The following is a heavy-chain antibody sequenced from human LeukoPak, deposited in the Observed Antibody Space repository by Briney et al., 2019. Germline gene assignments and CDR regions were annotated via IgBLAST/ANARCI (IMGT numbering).Heavy chain of an antibody. V-gene: IGHV3-23*01. CDR1: GFTFSGFA. D-gene: IGHD4-17*01. Sequence: GGSLRLSCSASGFTFSGFAMGWVRQAPGKGLEWVSSISGSSGNTYYADSVEGRFTISRDNSKNTLLLQMISLRAEDTALYYCARGRGGDYVPSRFDYWGQGTLVTVSS. CDR2: ISGSSGNT. CDR3: ARGRGGDYVPSRFDY. J-gene: IGHJ4*02.